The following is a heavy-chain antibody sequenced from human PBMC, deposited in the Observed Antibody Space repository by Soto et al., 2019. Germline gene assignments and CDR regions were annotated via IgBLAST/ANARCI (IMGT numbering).Heavy chain of an antibody. Sequence: GESVKSSCKGSGYSFTSYCIGWVLQMPGKGLERMGIIYPGDSDTRYSPSFQGQVTISADKSISTAYLQWSSLKASDTAMYYCASFYCGGDCGVDYWGQGTLVTVSS. J-gene: IGHJ4*02. D-gene: IGHD2-21*02. V-gene: IGHV5-51*01. CDR2: IYPGDSDT. CDR1: GYSFTSYC. CDR3: ASFYCGGDCGVDY.